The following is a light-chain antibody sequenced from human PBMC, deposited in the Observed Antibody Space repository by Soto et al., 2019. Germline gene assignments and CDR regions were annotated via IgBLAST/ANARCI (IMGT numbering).Light chain of an antibody. V-gene: IGLV1-40*01. J-gene: IGLJ2*01. CDR1: NSNLGAGYD. CDR3: SSHAGSNNLLV. Sequence: QSVLTQPPSVSGAPGQRVTISCTGNNSNLGAGYDVHWYQQLPGAAPKLVIFGNRNRPSGVPERFSGSKSGTSASLAITGLQAEDEADYHCSSHAGSNNLLVFGGGTKLTVL. CDR2: GNR.